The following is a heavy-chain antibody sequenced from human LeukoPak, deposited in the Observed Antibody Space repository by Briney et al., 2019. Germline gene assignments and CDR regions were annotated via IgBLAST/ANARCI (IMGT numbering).Heavy chain of an antibody. Sequence: GRSLRLSCTASGFTFSSYAMYWVRQAPGKGLEWVAQISYDGSNKYYADSVKGRFTISRDNSKNTLSLHLSSLRAGDTSLYYCAKDRAAGAVTTYDSWGQGTLVTVSS. CDR3: AKDRAAGAVTTYDS. V-gene: IGHV3-30-3*01. CDR1: GFTFSSYA. D-gene: IGHD4-17*01. J-gene: IGHJ4*02. CDR2: ISYDGSNK.